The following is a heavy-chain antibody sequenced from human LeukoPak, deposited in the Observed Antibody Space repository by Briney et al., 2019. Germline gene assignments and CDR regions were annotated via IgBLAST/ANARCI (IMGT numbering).Heavy chain of an antibody. Sequence: ASVKVSCKASGYTFTSHFMHWVRQAPGQGLEWMGIINPSGGSTSYAQKFQGRVTMTRDMSTSTVYMELSSLRSEDTAVYYCARENTEVGSDWGQGTLVTVSS. CDR1: GYTFTSHF. CDR3: ARENTEVGSD. CDR2: INPSGGST. J-gene: IGHJ4*02. D-gene: IGHD4-23*01. V-gene: IGHV1-46*01.